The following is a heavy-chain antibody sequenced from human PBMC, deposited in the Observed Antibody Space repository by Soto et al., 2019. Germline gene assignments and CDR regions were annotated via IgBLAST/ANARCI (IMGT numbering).Heavy chain of an antibody. CDR1: GFTFSDYA. CDR3: AKYGYTYGPFDY. V-gene: IGHV3-23*01. CDR2: ISGSGDST. J-gene: IGHJ4*02. D-gene: IGHD5-18*01. Sequence: EVQVLESGGGLVQSGGSLRLSCAVSGFTFSDYAISWVRQAPGKGLEWVSAISGSGDSTYYAESVKGRFTISRDNSKNTVSLQMDSLRAEDTAVYFCAKYGYTYGPFDYWGQGTLVTVSS.